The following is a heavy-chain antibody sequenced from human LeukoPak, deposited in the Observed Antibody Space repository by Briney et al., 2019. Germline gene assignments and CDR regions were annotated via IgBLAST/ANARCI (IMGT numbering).Heavy chain of an antibody. Sequence: ASVKVSCKAYGYTFTTYGISWVRQAPGQGLEWMGWISAYNGNTNYAQRLQGRGTMTTDTSTSTAFMELRSLRSEDTAVYYCARAHYCGGDCYSAAYWGQGTLVTVSS. CDR3: ARAHYCGGDCYSAAY. J-gene: IGHJ4*02. CDR1: GYTFTTYG. D-gene: IGHD2-21*01. V-gene: IGHV1-18*01. CDR2: ISAYNGNT.